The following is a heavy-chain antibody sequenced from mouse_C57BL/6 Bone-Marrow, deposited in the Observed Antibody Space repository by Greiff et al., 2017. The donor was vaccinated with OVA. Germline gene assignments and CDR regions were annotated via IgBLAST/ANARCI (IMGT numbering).Heavy chain of an antibody. V-gene: IGHV1-80*01. CDR1: GYAFSSYW. Sequence: QVQLQQSGAELVKPGASVKISCKASGYAFSSYWLNWVKQRPGKGLEWIGQIYPGDGDTNYNGKFKGKATLTADKSSSTAYMQLSSLTSEDSAVYVCARRGRDYYAMDYWGQGTSVTVSS. CDR2: IYPGDGDT. J-gene: IGHJ4*01. CDR3: ARRGRDYYAMDY.